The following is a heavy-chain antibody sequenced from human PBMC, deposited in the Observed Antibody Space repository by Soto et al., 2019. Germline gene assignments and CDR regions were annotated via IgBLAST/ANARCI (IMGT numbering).Heavy chain of an antibody. CDR2: VSATAGTT. D-gene: IGHD1-26*01. CDR1: GFTFWISA. V-gene: IGHV3-23*01. J-gene: IGHJ4*02. CDR3: ANNSWAGGFGF. Sequence: GGSLGLSCSSSGFTFWISAFSWAFKAQGKGLEWVSLVSATAGTTYYTDSVKGRFTISRDNSRNTVYLQMNSLRADDTAVYYCANNSWAGGFGFWGQGTLGTVSS.